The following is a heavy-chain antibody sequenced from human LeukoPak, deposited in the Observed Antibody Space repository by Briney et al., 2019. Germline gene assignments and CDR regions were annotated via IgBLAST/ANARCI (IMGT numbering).Heavy chain of an antibody. J-gene: IGHJ4*02. D-gene: IGHD6-19*01. V-gene: IGHV3-53*01. CDR2: IYSGGST. Sequence: PGGSLRLSCAASRFTVSNNYMSWVRQAPGKGLEWVSVIYSGGSTYYADSVKGRFTISRDNSKNTLYLQMNSLRAEDTAVYYCAATGSRPVWLVSRSPYFDYWGQGTLVTVSS. CDR3: AATGSRPVWLVSRSPYFDY. CDR1: RFTVSNNY.